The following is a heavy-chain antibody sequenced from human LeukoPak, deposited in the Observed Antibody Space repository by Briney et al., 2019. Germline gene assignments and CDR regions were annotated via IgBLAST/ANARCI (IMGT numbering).Heavy chain of an antibody. Sequence: GGSLRLSCAASRFTFSSYGMSWVRQAPGKGLEWVSGISSSGGSTYYADSVKGRFTISRDNSKNTLYLQMNSQRAEDTAVYYCAKDRLPLSSAYYYLPFDYWGQGTLVTVSS. V-gene: IGHV3-23*01. CDR3: AKDRLPLSSAYYYLPFDY. J-gene: IGHJ4*02. CDR2: ISSSGGST. CDR1: RFTFSSYG. D-gene: IGHD3-22*01.